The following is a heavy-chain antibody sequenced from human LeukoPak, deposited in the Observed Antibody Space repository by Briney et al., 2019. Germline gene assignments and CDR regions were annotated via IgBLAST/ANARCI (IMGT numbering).Heavy chain of an antibody. CDR1: GYTFTGYY. Sequence: ASVKVSCKASGYTFTGYYMHWVRQAPGQGLEWMGWINPNSGGTNYAQKFQGWVTMTRDTSISTAYMELSRLRSDDTAVYYCARDGGTMVRGGLNAFDIWGQGTMVTVSS. J-gene: IGHJ3*02. V-gene: IGHV1-2*04. CDR3: ARDGGTMVRGGLNAFDI. D-gene: IGHD3-10*01. CDR2: INPNSGGT.